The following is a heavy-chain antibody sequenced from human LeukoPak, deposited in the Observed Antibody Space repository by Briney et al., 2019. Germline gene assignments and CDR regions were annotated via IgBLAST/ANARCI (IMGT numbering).Heavy chain of an antibody. Sequence: GGSLRLSCAASGFTFSSYGMSWVRQAPGKGLEWVSAISGSGGSTYYADSVKGQFTISRDNSKNTLYLQMDSLRAEDTAVYYCAKLLLWFGELSDYWGQGTLVTVSS. CDR3: AKLLLWFGELSDY. D-gene: IGHD3-10*01. CDR2: ISGSGGST. CDR1: GFTFSSYG. J-gene: IGHJ4*02. V-gene: IGHV3-23*01.